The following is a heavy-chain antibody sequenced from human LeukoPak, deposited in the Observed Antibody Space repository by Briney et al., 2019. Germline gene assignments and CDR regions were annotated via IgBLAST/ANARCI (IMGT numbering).Heavy chain of an antibody. Sequence: GGSLRLSCAASGFTFSNYAMSWVRQAPGRGLDWVSTLSDSGSSTYYADSVKGRFTISRDNSKNTLYLQMDSPRVEDTATYYCAKVPYSDYGSGRPPFMDVWGQGTTVAVSS. CDR1: GFTFSNYA. CDR2: LSDSGSST. CDR3: AKVPYSDYGSGRPPFMDV. J-gene: IGHJ6*02. V-gene: IGHV3-23*01. D-gene: IGHD3-10*01.